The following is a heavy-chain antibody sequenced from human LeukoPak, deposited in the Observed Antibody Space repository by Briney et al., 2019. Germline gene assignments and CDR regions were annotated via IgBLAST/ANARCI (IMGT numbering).Heavy chain of an antibody. CDR2: IYGHSAII. CDR1: GFTFSIYN. CDR3: ARSPMIRGVITHFDS. J-gene: IGHJ5*01. D-gene: IGHD3-10*01. V-gene: IGHV3-48*01. Sequence: GGSLRLSCAASGFTFSIYNMNWVRQAPGKGLEWVSHIYGHSAIIYYADSVKGRFTVSRHNAKNSLYLQMNSLRAEDTAVYYCARSPMIRGVITHFDSWGQGTLVTVSS.